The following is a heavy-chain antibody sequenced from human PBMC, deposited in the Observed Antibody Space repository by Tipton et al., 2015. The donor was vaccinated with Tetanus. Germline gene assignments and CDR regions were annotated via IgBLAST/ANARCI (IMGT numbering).Heavy chain of an antibody. J-gene: IGHJ2*01. CDR1: GGSVSSSGYF. V-gene: IGHV4-39*01. Sequence: LSLTCTVSGGSVSSSGYFWGWIRQSPGKGLEWIGSINSGGTTYHNPSLKGRLTISVDTSKNQFSLRLTSVTATDTAVYYCGRHGGSYSAYWCFDLWGRGTLVAVSS. D-gene: IGHD1-26*01. CDR2: INSGGTT. CDR3: GRHGGSYSAYWCFDL.